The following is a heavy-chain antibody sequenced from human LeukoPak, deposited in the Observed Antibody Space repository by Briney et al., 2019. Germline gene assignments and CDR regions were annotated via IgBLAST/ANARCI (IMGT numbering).Heavy chain of an antibody. CDR1: GYSFTSYW. CDR3: ARRNDGDYPIDY. J-gene: IGHJ4*02. V-gene: IGHV5-51*01. CDR2: IYPGDSDT. Sequence: GGSLRLSCAASGYSFTSYWIGWVRQMPGKGLEWMGIIYPGDSDTRYSPSFQGQVTISAVKSISTAYLQWSSLRASDTAMYCCARRNDGDYPIDYWGQGTLVTVSS. D-gene: IGHD4-17*01.